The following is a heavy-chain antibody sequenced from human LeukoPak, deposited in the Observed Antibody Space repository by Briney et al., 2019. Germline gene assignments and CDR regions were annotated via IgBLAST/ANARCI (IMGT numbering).Heavy chain of an antibody. J-gene: IGHJ4*02. CDR2: IYYSGST. Sequence: SETLSLTCTVSGGSISSSTYYWGWIRQPPGKGLEWIGSIYYSGSTYYNPSLKSRVTISVDTSKNQFSLKLSSVTAADTAVYYCARVPTPPYFDYWGQGTLVTVSS. D-gene: IGHD4-17*01. CDR1: GGSISSSTYY. CDR3: ARVPTPPYFDY. V-gene: IGHV4-39*07.